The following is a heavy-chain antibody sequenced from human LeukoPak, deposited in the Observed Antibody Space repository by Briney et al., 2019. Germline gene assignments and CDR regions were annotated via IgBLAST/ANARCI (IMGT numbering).Heavy chain of an antibody. V-gene: IGHV3-23*01. J-gene: IGHJ1*01. CDR3: AQQVGYCSSGNCYFTY. CDR2: INNDGDST. CDR1: GFSFNSYA. D-gene: IGHD2-15*01. Sequence: GGSLRLSCAASGFSFNSYAMSWVRQAPGKGLEWVSAINNDGDSTYSADSVKGRFTVSRDNPKNTLYLQMNSLRAEDAAVYYCAQQVGYCSSGNCYFTYWGQGTLATVSS.